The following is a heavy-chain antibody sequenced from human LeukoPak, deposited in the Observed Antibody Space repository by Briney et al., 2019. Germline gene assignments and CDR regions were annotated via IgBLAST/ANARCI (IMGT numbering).Heavy chain of an antibody. Sequence: GGSLRLSCAASGFTVSSNYMSWVRQAPGKGLEWVSVIYSGGSTFYADSVKGRFTISRDNSKNTLYLQMNSLRAEDTAVYYCARVGQAVGGGIAYYLDYWGQGTLVTVSS. CDR2: IYSGGST. CDR3: ARVGQAVGGGIAYYLDY. V-gene: IGHV3-53*01. J-gene: IGHJ4*02. CDR1: GFTVSSNY. D-gene: IGHD6-13*01.